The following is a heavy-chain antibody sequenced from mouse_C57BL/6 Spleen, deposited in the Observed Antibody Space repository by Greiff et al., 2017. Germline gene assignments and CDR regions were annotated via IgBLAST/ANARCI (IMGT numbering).Heavy chain of an antibody. CDR2: IYPGDGDT. CDR3: ARYYYGSSYGYFDV. V-gene: IGHV1-82*01. J-gene: IGHJ1*03. Sequence: VQLQQSGPELVKPGASVKISCKASGYAFSSSWMNWVKQRPGKGLEWIGRIYPGDGDTNYNGKFKGKATLTADKSSSTAYMQLSSLTSEDSAVYFCARYYYGSSYGYFDVWRTGTTVTVSS. D-gene: IGHD1-1*01. CDR1: GYAFSSSW.